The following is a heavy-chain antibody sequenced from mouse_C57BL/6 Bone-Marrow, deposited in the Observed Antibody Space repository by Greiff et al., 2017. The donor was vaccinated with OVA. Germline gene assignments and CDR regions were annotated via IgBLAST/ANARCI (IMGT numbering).Heavy chain of an antibody. CDR1: GYTFTSYW. Sequence: VQLQQPGAELVKPGASVKLSCKASGYTFTSYWMHWVKQRPGQGLEWIGMIHPNSGSTNYNEKFKSKATLTVDKSSSTAYMQLSSLTSEDSAVYYCARWYYGSSGWYFDVWGTGTTVTVSS. V-gene: IGHV1-64*01. D-gene: IGHD1-1*01. CDR3: ARWYYGSSGWYFDV. CDR2: IHPNSGST. J-gene: IGHJ1*03.